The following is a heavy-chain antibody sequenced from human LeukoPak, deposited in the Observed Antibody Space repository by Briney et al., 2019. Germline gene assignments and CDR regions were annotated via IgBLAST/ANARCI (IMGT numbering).Heavy chain of an antibody. Sequence: GASVKVSCKASGYTFTGYYMHWVRQAPGQGLEWMGWINPNSGGTNYAQKFQGRVTMTRDTSISTAYMELSRLRSDDTAVYYCARTVIGGYYYDSSGNDAFDIWGQGTMVTVSS. D-gene: IGHD3-22*01. CDR2: INPNSGGT. CDR3: ARTVIGGYYYDSSGNDAFDI. V-gene: IGHV1-2*02. CDR1: GYTFTGYY. J-gene: IGHJ3*02.